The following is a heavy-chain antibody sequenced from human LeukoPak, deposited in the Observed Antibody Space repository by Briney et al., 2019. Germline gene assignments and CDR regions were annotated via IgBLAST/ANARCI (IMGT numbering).Heavy chain of an antibody. Sequence: SETLSLTCAVYGGSFSGYYWSWIRQPPGKGLEWIGEINHSGSTNYNPSLKSRVTISVDTSKNQFSLKLSSVTAADTAVYYCARGRGYSSLWGHGTQVTVSS. J-gene: IGHJ4*01. D-gene: IGHD5-18*01. CDR1: GGSFSGYY. CDR3: ARGRGYSSL. V-gene: IGHV4-34*01. CDR2: INHSGST.